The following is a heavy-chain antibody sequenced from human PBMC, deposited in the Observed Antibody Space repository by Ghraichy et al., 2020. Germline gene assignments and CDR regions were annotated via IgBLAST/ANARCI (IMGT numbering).Heavy chain of an antibody. CDR3: AKRTSEGWYVDA. V-gene: IGHV3-64*02. CDR2: ITDTGDGT. J-gene: IGHJ2*01. D-gene: IGHD1/OR15-1a*01. CDR1: GFIFSKYA. Sequence: LSLTCAASGFIFSKYAMHWVRQAPGKGLEYVSSITDTGDGTYYADTVKGRFTISRDNSKNTLYLQMGSLRAEDMAVYYCAKRTSEGWYVDAWGRGALV.